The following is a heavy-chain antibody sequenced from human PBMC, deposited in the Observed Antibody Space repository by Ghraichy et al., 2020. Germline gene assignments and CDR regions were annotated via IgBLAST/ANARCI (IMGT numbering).Heavy chain of an antibody. Sequence: GGSLRLSCAASGFPFSSYWMNWVRQAPGKWLEWVASIKQGGSEKNYVDSVKGRFTISRDNARNSLYLQLNSLRVEDTAVYYCARLGYCSKTTCWRAWFDSWGQGTLVTVSS. CDR2: IKQGGSEK. V-gene: IGHV3-7*01. CDR3: ARLGYCSKTTCWRAWFDS. D-gene: IGHD2-8*01. CDR1: GFPFSSYW. J-gene: IGHJ5*01.